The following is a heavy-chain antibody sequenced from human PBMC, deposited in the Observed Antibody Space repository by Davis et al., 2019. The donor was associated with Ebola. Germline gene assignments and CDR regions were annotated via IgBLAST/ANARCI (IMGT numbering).Heavy chain of an antibody. J-gene: IGHJ4*02. D-gene: IGHD2-21*02. V-gene: IGHV1-69*06. Sequence: AASVKVSCKASGYAFTNYLVHWVRQAPGQGLEWMGGIIPLFGTTNYAQKFRGRVMITADKSTRIAYMELNSLTSEDTAVYYCARGPSVATAHYFNYWGQRTLVTVSS. CDR3: ARGPSVATAHYFNY. CDR1: GYAFTNYL. CDR2: IIPLFGTT.